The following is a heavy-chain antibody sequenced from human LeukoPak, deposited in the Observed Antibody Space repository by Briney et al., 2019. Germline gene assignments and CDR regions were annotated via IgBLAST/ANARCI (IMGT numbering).Heavy chain of an antibody. CDR1: GFTFDDYT. J-gene: IGHJ3*02. V-gene: IGHV3-43*01. D-gene: IGHD3-22*01. CDR2: ISWDGGST. CDR3: ASQYYYDSSGPPTLNAFDI. Sequence: GGSLRLSCAASGFTFDDYTMHWVRQAPGKGLEWVSLISWDGGSTYYADSVKGRFTISRDNAKNSLYLQMNSLRAEDTAVYYCASQYYYDSSGPPTLNAFDIWGQGTMVTVSS.